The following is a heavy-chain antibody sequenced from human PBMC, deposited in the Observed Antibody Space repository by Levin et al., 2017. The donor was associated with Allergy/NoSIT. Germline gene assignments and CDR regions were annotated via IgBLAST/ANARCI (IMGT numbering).Heavy chain of an antibody. Sequence: QRGESLKISCAASGFTFGSYWMHWVRQAPGKGLVWVSRINGDGTSAYYADPVKGRFTISRDNAKNTLYLQMNSLRAEDTAVYYCVTYCDGSNCYLKPDYWGQGTLVTVSS. CDR3: VTYCDGSNCYLKPDY. V-gene: IGHV3-74*01. D-gene: IGHD2-15*01. CDR1: GFTFGSYW. CDR2: INGDGTSA. J-gene: IGHJ4*02.